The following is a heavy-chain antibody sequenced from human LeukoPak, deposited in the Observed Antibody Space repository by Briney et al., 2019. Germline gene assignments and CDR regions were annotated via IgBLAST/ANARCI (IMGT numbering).Heavy chain of an antibody. V-gene: IGHV4-59*01. CDR2: IYYSGST. CDR1: GGSISSYY. CDR3: ARVRVAARPYWYFDL. Sequence: SETLSLTCTVSGGSISSYYWSWIRQPSGKGLEWIGYIYYSGSTNYNPSLKSRVTISVDTSKNQFSLKLSSVTAADTAVYYCARVRVAARPYWYFDLWGRGTLVTVSS. D-gene: IGHD6-6*01. J-gene: IGHJ2*01.